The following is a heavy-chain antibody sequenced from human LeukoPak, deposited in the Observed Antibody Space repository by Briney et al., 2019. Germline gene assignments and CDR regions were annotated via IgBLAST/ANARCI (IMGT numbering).Heavy chain of an antibody. CDR2: MSPNNGRT. V-gene: IGHV1-8*02. CDR1: GGTFSSYA. D-gene: IGHD2-2*01. CDR3: ARNLAMTGDFDN. Sequence: ASVKVSCKASGGTFSSYAISWVRQAPGQGLEWLGWMSPNNGRTGYAQTFQGRVTMTRDTSISTAYMELRSLRSEDTAVYYCARNLAMTGDFDNWGQGTLVTVSS. J-gene: IGHJ4*02.